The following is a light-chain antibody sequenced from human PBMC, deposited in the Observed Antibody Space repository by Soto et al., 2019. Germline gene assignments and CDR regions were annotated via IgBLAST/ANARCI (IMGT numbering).Light chain of an antibody. Sequence: ASQGISTLLAWYRIKAXKGPKILLYESSLXQSGVPSRFRGSGSVTDFTLTISSLQPEDFATYYCQKANGFLPLTSGEGTRLEI. CDR1: QGISTL. CDR3: QKANGFLPLT. J-gene: IGKJ5*01. V-gene: IGKV1-12*01. CDR2: ESS.